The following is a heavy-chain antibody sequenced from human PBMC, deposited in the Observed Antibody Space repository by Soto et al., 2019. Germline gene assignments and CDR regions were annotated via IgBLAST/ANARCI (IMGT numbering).Heavy chain of an antibody. Sequence: SETLSLTCAVYGGSFSGYYWSWIRQPPGKGLEWIGEINHSGSTNYNPSLKSRVTISVDTSKNQFSLKLSSVTAADTAVYYCARETAWSGYRSNYYYYMDVWGKGTTVTAP. CDR3: ARETAWSGYRSNYYYYMDV. V-gene: IGHV4-34*01. D-gene: IGHD3-3*01. CDR2: INHSGST. J-gene: IGHJ6*03. CDR1: GGSFSGYY.